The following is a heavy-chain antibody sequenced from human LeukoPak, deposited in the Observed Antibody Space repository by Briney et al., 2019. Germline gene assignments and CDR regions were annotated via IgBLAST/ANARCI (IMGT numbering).Heavy chain of an antibody. J-gene: IGHJ4*02. CDR2: ISSSSSYI. CDR1: GFTLSSYA. Sequence: GGSLRLSCAASGFTLSSYAMSWVRQAPGKGLEWVSSISSSSSYIYYADSVKGRFTISRDNAKNSLYLQMNSLRAEDTAVYYCARDYCSGGSCLDYWGQGTLVTVSS. V-gene: IGHV3-21*01. D-gene: IGHD2-15*01. CDR3: ARDYCSGGSCLDY.